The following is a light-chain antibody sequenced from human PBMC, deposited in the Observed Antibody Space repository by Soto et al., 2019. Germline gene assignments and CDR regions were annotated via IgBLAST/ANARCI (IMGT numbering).Light chain of an antibody. CDR1: QDIGSA. CDR2: DAS. CDR3: AQYNGFPLT. Sequence: IQLTQSPSSLSASVGDRVTITCRAGQDIGSALAWYQQRPGKAPKLLLYDASNLDAGVPSRFSGSGSGTDFTLTITSLRPEDFASYYCAQYNGFPLTFGGGTKVQIK. V-gene: IGKV1-13*02. J-gene: IGKJ4*01.